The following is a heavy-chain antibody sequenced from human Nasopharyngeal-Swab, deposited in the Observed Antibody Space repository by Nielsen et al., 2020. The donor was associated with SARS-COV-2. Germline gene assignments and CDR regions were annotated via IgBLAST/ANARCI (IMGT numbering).Heavy chain of an antibody. CDR2: IYYSGST. D-gene: IGHD6-13*01. Sequence: IRQPPGKGLEWIGSIYYSGSTYYNPSLKRRVTISVDTSKNQFSLKLSSVTAADTAVYYCARWRIAAAGNNWFGPWGQGTLVTVSS. J-gene: IGHJ5*02. CDR3: ARWRIAAAGNNWFGP. V-gene: IGHV4-39*01.